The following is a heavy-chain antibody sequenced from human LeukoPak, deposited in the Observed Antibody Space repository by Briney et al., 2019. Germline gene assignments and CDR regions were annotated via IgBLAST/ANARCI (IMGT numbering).Heavy chain of an antibody. CDR2: IYYTGNT. D-gene: IGHD2-15*01. CDR1: GDSITGYY. CDR3: ARNSCPSGSCYDNRGYFDY. V-gene: IGHV4-39*07. J-gene: IGHJ4*02. Sequence: SETLSLTCTVSGDSITGYYWGWIRQPPGKGLEWIGNIYYTGNTYYNPSLKSRVTISLDTSKNQFSLKVISMTAADTAVYYCARNSCPSGSCYDNRGYFDYWGQGTLVTVSS.